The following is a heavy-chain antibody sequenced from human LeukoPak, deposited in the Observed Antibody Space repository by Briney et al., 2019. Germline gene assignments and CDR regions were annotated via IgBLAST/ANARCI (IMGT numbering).Heavy chain of an antibody. D-gene: IGHD3-3*01. V-gene: IGHV3-23*01. CDR3: AKAGYYDSWSGHVVGFDY. CDR1: GFTFSSYA. Sequence: GGSLRLSCAASGFTFSSYAMSWVRQAPGKGLEWVSAISGSGGSTYYADSVKGRFTISRDNSKNTLYLQMNSLRAEDTAVYYCAKAGYYDSWSGHVVGFDYWGQGTLVTVSS. CDR2: ISGSGGST. J-gene: IGHJ4*02.